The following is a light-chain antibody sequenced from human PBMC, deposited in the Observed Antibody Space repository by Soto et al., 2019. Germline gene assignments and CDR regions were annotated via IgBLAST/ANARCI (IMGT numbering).Light chain of an antibody. V-gene: IGLV1-44*01. CDR1: RSNIGSNS. Sequence: QAVLTQPPAVSGSPGQRVIISCSGSRSNIGSNSVNWYQQLPGTAPKLLIYINDQRPSGVPDRFSGSTSGTSVSLAISGLQSEDEADYYCSSFDDRLTADVFAPAPKVAVL. CDR2: IND. J-gene: IGLJ1*01. CDR3: SSFDDRLTADV.